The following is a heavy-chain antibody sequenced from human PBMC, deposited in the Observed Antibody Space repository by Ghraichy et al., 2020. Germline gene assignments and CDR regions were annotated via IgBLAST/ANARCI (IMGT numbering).Heavy chain of an antibody. V-gene: IGHV1-69*13. CDR3: ARDSRVWFGDNWFDP. J-gene: IGHJ5*02. CDR2: IIPIFGTA. CDR1: GGTFSSYA. Sequence: SVKVSCKASGGTFSSYAISWVRQAPGQGLVWMGGIIPIFGTANYAQKFQGRVTITADESTSTAYMELSSLRSEDTAVYYCARDSRVWFGDNWFDPWGQGTLVTVAS. D-gene: IGHD3-10*01.